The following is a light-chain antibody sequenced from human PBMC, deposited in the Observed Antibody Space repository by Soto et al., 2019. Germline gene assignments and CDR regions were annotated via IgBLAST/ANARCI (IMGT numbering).Light chain of an antibody. CDR3: QKYDRAPLA. V-gene: IGKV1-27*01. J-gene: IGKJ4*01. CDR2: AAS. CDR1: QGINIY. Sequence: DVQMTQSPSSLSASVGDRVTITCRAGQGINIYLAWYQQKPGKVPKLLIDAASTLQTGVPSRFRGSGSGTDFTLTISSLPPEDVATYYCQKYDRAPLAFGGGTKVEIK.